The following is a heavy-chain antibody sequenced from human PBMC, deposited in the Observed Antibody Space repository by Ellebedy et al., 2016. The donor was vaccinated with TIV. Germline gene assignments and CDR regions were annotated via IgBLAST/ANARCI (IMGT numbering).Heavy chain of an antibody. Sequence: GESLKISXEGSVFNSYAMSWVRQAPGKGLEWVSGISDGGGSTYYSGSVKGRFTVSRDKSKKTVYLQMNSLGVEDTAVYYCAKDRYLGSGYNFYDFWGQGSLVTVSS. J-gene: IGHJ4*02. D-gene: IGHD3-22*01. CDR2: ISDGGGST. V-gene: IGHV3-23*01. CDR3: AKDRYLGSGYNFYDF. CDR1: VFNSYA.